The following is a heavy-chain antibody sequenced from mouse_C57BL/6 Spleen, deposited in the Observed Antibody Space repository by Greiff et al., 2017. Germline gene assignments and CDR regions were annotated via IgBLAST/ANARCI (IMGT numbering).Heavy chain of an antibody. D-gene: IGHD3-1*01. Sequence: EVKLMESGGGLVQPGGSLKLSCAASGFTFSDYYMYWVRQTPEKRLEWVAYISNGGGSTYYPDTVKGRFTISRDNAKNTLYLQMSRLKSEDTAMYYCARRGRSGGFYWGQGTSVTVSS. J-gene: IGHJ4*01. CDR1: GFTFSDYY. CDR2: ISNGGGST. V-gene: IGHV5-12*01. CDR3: ARRGRSGGFY.